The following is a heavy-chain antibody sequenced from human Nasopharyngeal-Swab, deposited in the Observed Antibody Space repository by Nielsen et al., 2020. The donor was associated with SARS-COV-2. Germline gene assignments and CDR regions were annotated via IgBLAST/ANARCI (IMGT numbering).Heavy chain of an antibody. CDR2: IKQDGSEK. D-gene: IGHD3-9*01. J-gene: IGHJ4*02. V-gene: IGHV3-7*01. Sequence: WIRQPPGKGLEWVANIKQDGSEKYHVDSVKGRFTISRDNAKNSLYLQMNSLRAEDTAVYYCARYYDILTGYYKTPAFDYWGQGTLVTVSS. CDR3: ARYYDILTGYYKTPAFDY.